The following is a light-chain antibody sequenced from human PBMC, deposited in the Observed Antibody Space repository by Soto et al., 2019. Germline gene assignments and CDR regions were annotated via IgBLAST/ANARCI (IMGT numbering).Light chain of an antibody. J-gene: IGLJ1*01. CDR3: SSYAGSNTPDV. V-gene: IGLV2-8*01. Sequence: QSVLTQPPSASGSPGQSVTISCTGTSSDVGGYNYVSWHQHHPGNAPKLMIYEVNKRTSGVPDRFSGSKSGNTASLTVSGLQAEDEADYYCSSYAGSNTPDVFGTGTKVTVL. CDR1: SSDVGGYNY. CDR2: EVN.